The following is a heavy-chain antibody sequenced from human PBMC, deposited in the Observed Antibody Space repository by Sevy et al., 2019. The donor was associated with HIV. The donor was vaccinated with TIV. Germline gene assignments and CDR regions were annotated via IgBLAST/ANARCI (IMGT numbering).Heavy chain of an antibody. CDR3: AREGSSSSKFTWFDP. V-gene: IGHV1-46*03. CDR1: GYTFTSYY. CDR2: INPSGGYT. D-gene: IGHD6-6*01. Sequence: ASVKVSCKASGYTFTSYYMHWVRQAPGQGLEWMGIINPSGGYTTYAQTFQGRVTMTRDTSTSTVYMELSSLRSEDTAVYYCAREGSSSSKFTWFDPWGQGTLVTVSS. J-gene: IGHJ5*02.